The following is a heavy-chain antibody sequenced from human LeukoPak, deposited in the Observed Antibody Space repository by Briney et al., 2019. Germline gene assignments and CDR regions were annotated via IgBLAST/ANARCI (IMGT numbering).Heavy chain of an antibody. CDR3: ARGYSGYDYGYFDY. V-gene: IGHV1-69*04. CDR1: GGTFSSYA. D-gene: IGHD5-12*01. Sequence: SVKVSCKASGGTFSSYAISWVRQAPGQGLEWMGRIIPIFGIANYAQKFQGRVTITADKFTSTAYMELSSLRSEDTAVYYCARGYSGYDYGYFDYWGQGTLVTVSS. J-gene: IGHJ4*02. CDR2: IIPIFGIA.